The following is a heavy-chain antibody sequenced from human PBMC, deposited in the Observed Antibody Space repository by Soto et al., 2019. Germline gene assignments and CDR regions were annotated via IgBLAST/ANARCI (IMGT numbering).Heavy chain of an antibody. CDR2: IYPGDSDT. V-gene: IGHV5-51*01. CDR1: GYSFTSYW. J-gene: IGHJ3*02. CDR3: ARRSKGYYDSSGYPDAFDI. Sequence: PGESLKISCKGSGYSFTSYWIGWVRQMPGKGLEWMGIIYPGDSDTRYSPSFQGQVTISADKSISTAYLQWSSLKASDTAMYYCARRSKGYYDSSGYPDAFDIWGQGTMVTVSS. D-gene: IGHD3-22*01.